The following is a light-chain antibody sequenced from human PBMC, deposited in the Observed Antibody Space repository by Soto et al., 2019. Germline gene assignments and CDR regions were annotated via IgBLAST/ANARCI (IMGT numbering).Light chain of an antibody. V-gene: IGLV2-8*01. CDR2: EVI. J-gene: IGLJ2*01. CDR3: SSYAGSNTVV. Sequence: QSVLTQPPSASGSPGQPVTISCTETSGGVGGYNFVSWYQQHPGKAPKLMIYEVINRPSGVPDRFSGSKSGNTASLTASGLQAEDEAVYYCSSYAGSNTVVFGGGTKLTVL. CDR1: SGGVGGYNF.